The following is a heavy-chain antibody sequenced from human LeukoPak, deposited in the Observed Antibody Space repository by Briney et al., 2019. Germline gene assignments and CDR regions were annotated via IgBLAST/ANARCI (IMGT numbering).Heavy chain of an antibody. D-gene: IGHD6-19*01. Sequence: SETLSLTRAVYGGSFSNYYWNWIRQIPGKGLEWIGEIYHSGSTDYNPSLKSRVNISIDTSKNHFSLKLSSVTAADTAVYYCARGGAVNAFDIWGQGTRVTVSS. CDR2: IYHSGST. V-gene: IGHV4-34*01. J-gene: IGHJ3*02. CDR3: ARGGAVNAFDI. CDR1: GGSFSNYY.